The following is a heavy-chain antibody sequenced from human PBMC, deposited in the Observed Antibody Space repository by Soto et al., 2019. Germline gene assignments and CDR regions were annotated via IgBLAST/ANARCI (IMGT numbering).Heavy chain of an antibody. CDR3: ARQSIPIGEVIARDGFDI. J-gene: IGHJ3*02. CDR2: MFYSVST. CDR1: GGSISTSNYY. D-gene: IGHD3-16*02. V-gene: IGHV4-39*01. Sequence: QLQRQESGPGLVKPSETLSLTCSVSGGSISTSNYYWAWIRQPPGKGREWMGSMFYSVSTDYNPSLKSRVTISADTSKTTFSLKLSSVTAADTAVYYCARQSIPIGEVIARDGFDIWGQGTMVTVSS.